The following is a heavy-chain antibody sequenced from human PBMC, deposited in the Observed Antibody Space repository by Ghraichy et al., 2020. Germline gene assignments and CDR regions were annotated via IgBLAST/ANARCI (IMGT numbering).Heavy chain of an antibody. CDR3: AKDHFAGNGKYDAFDI. CDR2: IGTTI. CDR1: GFTFRMHA. V-gene: IGHV3-23*01. J-gene: IGHJ3*02. D-gene: IGHD1-1*01. Sequence: GGSLRLSCAASGFTFRMHAMTWVRQAPGKGLEWVSSIGTTIDYADSVKGRFTISRDNSKNTLYLQMSSLRAEDSAVYYCAKDHFAGNGKYDAFDIWGQGTVVTVS.